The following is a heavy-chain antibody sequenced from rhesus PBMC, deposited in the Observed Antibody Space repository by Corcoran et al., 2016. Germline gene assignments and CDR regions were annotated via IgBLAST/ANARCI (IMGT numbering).Heavy chain of an antibody. Sequence: EVQLVESGGGLVQPGGSLRLSCAASEFTFSNVWMNWVRQAPGKGLEWLARSKSKADGGATDYAATVEGRVTIPRDDAKNTLYLQMNSLKTEDTAVYYCTTGYVDYWGQGVLVTVSS. D-gene: IGHD1-1-1*01. CDR1: EFTFSNVW. J-gene: IGHJ4*01. CDR3: TTGYVDY. V-gene: IGHV3-30*01. CDR2: SKSKADGGAT.